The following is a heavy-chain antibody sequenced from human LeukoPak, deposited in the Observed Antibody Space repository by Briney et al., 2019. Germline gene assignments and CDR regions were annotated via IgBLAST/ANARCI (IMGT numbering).Heavy chain of an antibody. CDR2: IYTSGST. V-gene: IGHV4-4*07. CDR3: ESGGWLSSTFDY. D-gene: IGHD3-22*01. J-gene: IGHJ4*02. Sequence: PSETLSLTCTVSGGAISSYYWSWSRQPAGKGLEWIGRIYTSGSTNYNPSLKSRVTMSVDRSKTQFSLTLSSAPAADTAVYYCESGGWLSSTFDYWGQGTLVTVPS. CDR1: GGAISSYY.